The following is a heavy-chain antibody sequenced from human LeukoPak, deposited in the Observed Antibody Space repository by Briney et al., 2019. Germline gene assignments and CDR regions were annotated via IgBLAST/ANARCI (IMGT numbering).Heavy chain of an antibody. D-gene: IGHD3-9*01. V-gene: IGHV3-21*01. Sequence: GGSLRLSCAASGFTFNTFNMNWVRQAPGKGLEWVSSITSGGDYIYYADSVKGRFTTSRDNAKNSLSLQLNSLRVEGTAVYYCARGHYDVLAASYKWTPDYWGQGTLVTVPS. CDR1: GFTFNTFN. CDR2: ITSGGDYI. J-gene: IGHJ4*02. CDR3: ARGHYDVLAASYKWTPDY.